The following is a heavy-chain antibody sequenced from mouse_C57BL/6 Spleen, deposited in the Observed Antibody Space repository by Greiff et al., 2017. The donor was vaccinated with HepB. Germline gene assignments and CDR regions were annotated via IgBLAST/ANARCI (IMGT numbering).Heavy chain of an antibody. J-gene: IGHJ3*01. CDR2: IDPENGDT. CDR1: GFNIKDDY. Sequence: EVKLEESGAELVRPGASVKLSCTASGFNIKDDYMHWVKQRPEQGLEWIGWIDPENGDTEYASKFQGKATITADTSSNTAYLQLSSLTSEDTAVYYCTTSYYDYGRASYWGQGTLVTVSA. D-gene: IGHD2-4*01. CDR3: TTSYYDYGRASY. V-gene: IGHV14-4*01.